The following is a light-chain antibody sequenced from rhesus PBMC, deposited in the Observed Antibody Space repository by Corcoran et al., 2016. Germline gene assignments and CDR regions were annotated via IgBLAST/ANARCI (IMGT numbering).Light chain of an antibody. V-gene: IGKV1-22*01. CDR1: SNISCW. J-gene: IGKJ3*01. Sequence: DIQMTQSPPSLSESLGDTVTITRRAMSNISCWSAWYQQKPGKAPKLLVYKASSLQSGVPSRFSGSGSGTDFTLTISSLQSEDFAVYYWQQYNSIPFTFGPGTKLHV. CDR3: QQYNSIPFT. CDR2: KAS.